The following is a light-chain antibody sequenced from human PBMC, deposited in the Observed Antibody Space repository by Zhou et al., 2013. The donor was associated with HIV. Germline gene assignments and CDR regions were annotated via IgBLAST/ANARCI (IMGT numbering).Light chain of an antibody. J-gene: IGKJ2*01. CDR1: QSVSKN. Sequence: EIVLTQSPATLSASPGERVTLTCRASQSVSKNIAWYQQRPGQAPRLLIYDASTRATGLPARFSGSGSGTEFTLTVSSLQSEDFALYFCQQYNNWPPLSFGQGTKVDMK. CDR3: QQYNNWPPLS. CDR2: DAS. V-gene: IGKV3-15*01.